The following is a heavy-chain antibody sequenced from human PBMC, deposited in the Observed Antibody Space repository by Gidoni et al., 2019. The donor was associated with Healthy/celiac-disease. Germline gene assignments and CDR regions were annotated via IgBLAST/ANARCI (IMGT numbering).Heavy chain of an antibody. CDR1: GYTFTSYG. D-gene: IGHD2-2*01. CDR2: ISAYNGNT. J-gene: IGHJ3*02. V-gene: IGHV1-18*01. Sequence: QVQLVQSGAEMKKPGASVKVSCKASGYTFTSYGISWVRQAPGQGLEWMGWISAYNGNTNYAQKLQGRVTMTTDTSTSTAYMELRSLRSDDTAVYYCASYCSSTSCLSENGVSSLFFAFDIWGQGTMVTVSS. CDR3: ASYCSSTSCLSENGVSSLFFAFDI.